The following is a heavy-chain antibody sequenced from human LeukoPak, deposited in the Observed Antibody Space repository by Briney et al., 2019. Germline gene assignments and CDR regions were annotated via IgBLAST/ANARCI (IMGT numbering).Heavy chain of an antibody. CDR3: ARPRRDGYNYYAFDI. J-gene: IGHJ3*02. CDR1: GYSFTSYW. Sequence: GESLKISCKGSGYSFTSYWIGWVRQMPGKGLEWMGIIYPGDSDTRYSPSFQGQVTISADKSISTAYLQWSSLKASDTAMYYCARPRRDGYNYYAFDIWGQGTMVTVSS. D-gene: IGHD5-24*01. CDR2: IYPGDSDT. V-gene: IGHV5-51*01.